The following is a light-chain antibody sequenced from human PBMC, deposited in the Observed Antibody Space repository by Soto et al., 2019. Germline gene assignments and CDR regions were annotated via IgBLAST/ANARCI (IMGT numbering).Light chain of an antibody. V-gene: IGKV3-20*01. Sequence: EIVLTQSPGTLSLSPGERATLSCRASQSVSSTYLAWYQQKPGQAPRLLIYGASSRATGIPDRFSGSGSGTDFTLTISRLELEDFAVYFCQQYDSSLYTFGQGTKLEIK. CDR3: QQYDSSLYT. CDR1: QSVSSTY. J-gene: IGKJ2*01. CDR2: GAS.